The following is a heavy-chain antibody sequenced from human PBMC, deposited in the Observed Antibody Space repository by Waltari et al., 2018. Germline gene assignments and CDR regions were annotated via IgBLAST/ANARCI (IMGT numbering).Heavy chain of an antibody. CDR1: GGSISSGSYY. CDR2: IYSSGST. D-gene: IGHD6-19*01. CDR3: ARGTVGYSSGWKLDY. V-gene: IGHV4-61*09. J-gene: IGHJ4*02. Sequence: QVQLQESGPGLVKPSQTLSLTCTVSGGSISSGSYYWSWIRQPAGKGLEWIGYIYSSGSTNYNPALKRRVTISVDTSKNQFSLKLSSVTAADTAVYYCARGTVGYSSGWKLDYWGQGTLVTVSS.